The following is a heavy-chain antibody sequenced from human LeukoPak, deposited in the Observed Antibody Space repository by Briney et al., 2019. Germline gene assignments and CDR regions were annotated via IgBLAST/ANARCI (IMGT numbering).Heavy chain of an antibody. CDR3: AKEAGLFDV. V-gene: IGHV3-30*02. J-gene: IGHJ3*01. Sequence: GGSLRVSCAASGFTSSGYGMHWVRQAPGKGLEWVAYIRSDGSKEYHADSVKGRFIISRDNSKKILYLQMNSLRAEDTAMYYCAKEAGLFDVWGQGTMVTVSS. CDR2: IRSDGSKE. CDR1: GFTSSGYG.